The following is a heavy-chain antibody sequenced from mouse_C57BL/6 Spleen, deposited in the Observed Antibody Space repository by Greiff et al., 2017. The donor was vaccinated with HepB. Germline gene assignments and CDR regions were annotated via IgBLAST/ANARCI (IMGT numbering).Heavy chain of an antibody. D-gene: IGHD2-4*01. Sequence: EVQLVESGGGLVQPKGSLKLSCAASGFTFNTYAMHWVRQAPGKGLEWVARIRSKSSNYATYYADSVKDRFTISRDDSQSMLYLQMNNLKTEDTALYACVGDPSYEYDGNWYVDVWGTGTTVTVSS. CDR1: GFTFNTYA. CDR3: VGDPSYEYDGNWYVDV. J-gene: IGHJ1*03. CDR2: IRSKSSNYAT. V-gene: IGHV10-3*01.